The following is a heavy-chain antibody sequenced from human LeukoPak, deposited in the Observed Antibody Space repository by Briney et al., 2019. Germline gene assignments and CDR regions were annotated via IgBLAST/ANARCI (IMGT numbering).Heavy chain of an antibody. CDR2: IYKIGTT. CDR3: VIGVGWQPDY. Sequence: SETLSLTCTVFGDSVTGFYLNWVRQPPGKGLEWIGHIYKIGTTNYNPSLKSRLTISADTSKNQFSLKLRSVTAADTAVYYCVIGVGWQPDYWGQGALVTVSS. D-gene: IGHD2-15*01. V-gene: IGHV4-59*02. J-gene: IGHJ4*02. CDR1: GDSVTGFY.